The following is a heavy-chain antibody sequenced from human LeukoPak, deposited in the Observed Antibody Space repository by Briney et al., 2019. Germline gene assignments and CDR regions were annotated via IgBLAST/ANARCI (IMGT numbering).Heavy chain of an antibody. D-gene: IGHD1-26*01. J-gene: IGHJ3*02. CDR3: ARRVRATSTSRDAFDI. CDR1: GGSIRSSY. Sequence: SETLSLMCTVSGGSIRSSYWSWIRQPPGKGLEWIGHIHYSGSTNYNPSLKSRVVISVDTSKNQFSLKLSSVTAADTAVFYCARRVRATSTSRDAFDIWGQGTMVTVSS. V-gene: IGHV4-59*01. CDR2: IHYSGST.